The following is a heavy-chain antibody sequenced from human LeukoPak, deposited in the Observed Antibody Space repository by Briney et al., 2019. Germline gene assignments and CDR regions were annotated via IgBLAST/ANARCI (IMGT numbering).Heavy chain of an antibody. CDR3: VKAYTTSGTYSEP. J-gene: IGHJ4*02. V-gene: IGHV3-23*01. CDR1: GFTFSTYW. CDR2: IGSNGVNT. Sequence: GGSLRLSCVASGFTFSTYWMHWVRQAPGKGLEWVSGIGSNGVNTYYADSAKGRFTISRDNSKNTVYLQMNSLRVEDTALYYCVKAYTTSGTYSEPWGQGTLVTVSS. D-gene: IGHD1-26*01.